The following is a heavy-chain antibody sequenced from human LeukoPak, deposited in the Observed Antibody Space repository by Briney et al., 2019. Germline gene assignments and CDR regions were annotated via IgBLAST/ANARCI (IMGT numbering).Heavy chain of an antibody. Sequence: GRSLRLSCAASGFTFSSYAMHWVRQAPGKGLEWVSYISSSSSTIYYADSVKGRFTISRDNAKNPLYLQMNSLRAEDTAVYYCARDKGSSGWFFDYWGQGTLVTVSS. D-gene: IGHD6-19*01. CDR1: GFTFSSYA. J-gene: IGHJ4*02. V-gene: IGHV3-48*01. CDR2: ISSSSSTI. CDR3: ARDKGSSGWFFDY.